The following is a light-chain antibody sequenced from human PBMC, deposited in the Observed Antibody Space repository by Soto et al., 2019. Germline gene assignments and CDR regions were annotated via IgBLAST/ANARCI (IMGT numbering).Light chain of an antibody. CDR1: QSVSRY. V-gene: IGKV3-11*01. Sequence: EIGLTQSPATVYLYPGERATLPCRASQSVSRYLAWYQQKPGQAPRLLIYDASNRATGIPARFSGSGSGTGFTLTISSLEPEDFAVYYCQQRSSWPITFGQGTRLE. CDR3: QQRSSWPIT. CDR2: DAS. J-gene: IGKJ5*01.